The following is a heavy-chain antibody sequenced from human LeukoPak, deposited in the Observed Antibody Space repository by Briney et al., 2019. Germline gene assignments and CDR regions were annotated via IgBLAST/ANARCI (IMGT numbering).Heavy chain of an antibody. CDR3: ARLDAAAGRYLQFFY. CDR2: IHDSGST. V-gene: IGHV4-59*08. D-gene: IGHD5-24*01. J-gene: IGHJ4*02. Sequence: SETLSLTCTVSGGSISNYYWSWIRQSPEKGLEWIGYIHDSGSTNYNPSLKSRVTISVDTPKNQFSLKLSSVTAADTAVYYCARLDAAAGRYLQFFYWGQGTLVTVSS. CDR1: GGSISNYY.